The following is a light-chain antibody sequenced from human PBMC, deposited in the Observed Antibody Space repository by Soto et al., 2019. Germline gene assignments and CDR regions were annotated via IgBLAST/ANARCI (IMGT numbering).Light chain of an antibody. J-gene: IGKJ4*01. V-gene: IGKV1-39*01. CDR3: QQIYTITLT. CDR2: GGS. CDR1: QNINSW. Sequence: DIHMTQSPSTLSASVVDRVTITCWASQNINSWLAWYPQKQGKAPNXXIQGGSILQSGVPPRVSGGGGGTDFTRTISSLQPEDFESYDCQQIYTITLTFGGGTKVDIK.